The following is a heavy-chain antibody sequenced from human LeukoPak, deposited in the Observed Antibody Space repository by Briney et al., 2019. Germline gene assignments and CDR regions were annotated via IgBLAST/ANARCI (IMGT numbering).Heavy chain of an antibody. CDR1: EFTFRGYE. CDR2: ISSTGNTI. Sequence: GGSLRLSCAASEFTFRGYEMNWVRQAPGKGLAWLSYISSTGNTIYYVDSVKGRFTISRDNAKNSLYLQMNSLRAEDTAVYYCARGRYCSGHNCYFDYWGQGTLVTVSS. CDR3: ARGRYCSGHNCYFDY. V-gene: IGHV3-48*03. J-gene: IGHJ4*02. D-gene: IGHD2-15*01.